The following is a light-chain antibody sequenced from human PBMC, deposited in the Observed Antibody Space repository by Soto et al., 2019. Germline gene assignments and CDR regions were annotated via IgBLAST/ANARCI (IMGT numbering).Light chain of an antibody. V-gene: IGLV1-51*01. Sequence: QPVLTQSPSVSAAPGQKVTISCSGSSSNIGNNYVSWYQQLPGTAPKLLIYDNNKRPSGIPDRFSGSKSGTSGTLDITGLQTGDEADYYCATWDGSLPGEVFGGGTMLTVL. CDR2: DNN. CDR3: ATWDGSLPGEV. CDR1: SSNIGNNY. J-gene: IGLJ2*01.